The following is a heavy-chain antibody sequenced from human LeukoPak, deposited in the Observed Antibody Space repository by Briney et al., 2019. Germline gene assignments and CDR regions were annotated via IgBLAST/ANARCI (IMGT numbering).Heavy chain of an antibody. J-gene: IGHJ3*01. V-gene: IGHV3-23*01. Sequence: PGGSLRLSCAASGFTFSSYAMSWVRQAPGKGLEWVSAISGSGSSTYYADSVKGRLTISRDNSKNTLYLQMNSLRAEDTAVYYCATGGGSSWSKVWGQGTMVTVSS. CDR3: ATGGGSSWSKV. D-gene: IGHD6-13*01. CDR2: ISGSGSST. CDR1: GFTFSSYA.